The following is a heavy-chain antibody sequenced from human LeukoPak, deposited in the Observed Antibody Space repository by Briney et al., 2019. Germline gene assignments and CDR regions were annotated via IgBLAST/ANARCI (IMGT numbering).Heavy chain of an antibody. V-gene: IGHV3-23*01. D-gene: IGHD1-26*01. J-gene: IGHJ4*02. CDR3: ARRYSGSYSPY. CDR1: GFTFSSYA. Sequence: GGSLRLSYAASGFTFSSYAMSWVRQAPGKGLEWVSAISGSGGSTYYADSVKGRFTISRDNSKNTLYLQMNSLRAEDTAVYYCARRYSGSYSPYWGQGTLVTVSS. CDR2: ISGSGGST.